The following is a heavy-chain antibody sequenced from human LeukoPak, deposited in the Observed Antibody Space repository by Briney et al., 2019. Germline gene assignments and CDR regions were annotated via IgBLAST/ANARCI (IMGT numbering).Heavy chain of an antibody. CDR1: GFTFSNYA. D-gene: IGHD3-16*01. V-gene: IGHV3-23*01. J-gene: IGHJ3*02. Sequence: GGSLRLSCAASGFTFSNYAMNWVRQAPGKGLEWVSAISGGDSSTYYADSVKGRFTISRDNSKRTLHLQMNSLRVDDTAVYYCANDRLDGWGDLHIWGQGTMVAVS. CDR2: ISGGDSST. CDR3: ANDRLDGWGDLHI.